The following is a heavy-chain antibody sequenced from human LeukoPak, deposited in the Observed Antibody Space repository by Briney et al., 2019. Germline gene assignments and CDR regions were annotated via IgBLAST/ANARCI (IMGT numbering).Heavy chain of an antibody. J-gene: IGHJ4*02. V-gene: IGHV4-38-2*02. Sequence: PSETLSLTCTVSGYSISSGYYWGWIRQPPGKGLEWIGSIYHSGSTYYNPSLKSRVTISVDTSKNQFSLKLSSVTAADTAVYYCARYSSGWYEGGFDYWGQGTLVTVSS. CDR3: ARYSSGWYEGGFDY. CDR2: IYHSGST. D-gene: IGHD6-19*01. CDR1: GYSISSGYY.